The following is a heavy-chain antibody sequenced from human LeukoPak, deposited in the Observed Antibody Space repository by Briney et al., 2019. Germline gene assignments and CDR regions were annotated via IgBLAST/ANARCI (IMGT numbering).Heavy chain of an antibody. J-gene: IGHJ4*02. Sequence: ASVKVSCKASGYTFTSYGISWVRQAPGQGLEWMGWISAYNGNTNYAQKLQGRVTMTTDTSTSTAHMELRSLRSDDTAVYYCAREGGSPYFDYWGQGTLVTVSS. CDR2: ISAYNGNT. D-gene: IGHD1-26*01. CDR1: GYTFTSYG. V-gene: IGHV1-18*01. CDR3: AREGGSPYFDY.